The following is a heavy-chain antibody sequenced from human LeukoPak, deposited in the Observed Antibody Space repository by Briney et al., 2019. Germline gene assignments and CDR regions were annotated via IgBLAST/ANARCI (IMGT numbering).Heavy chain of an antibody. CDR1: SGSISRYY. D-gene: IGHD3-16*01. CDR3: ARDFGLSYNWFAP. CDR2: FYYSWRT. J-gene: IGHJ5*02. V-gene: IGHV4-59*01. Sequence: SETLSLTRTVSSGSISRYYWNWIRQPTGKVLKWIGDFYYSWRTNYHPSLKFLVTISIYTCKNQFSLKLSSVTAADTAVYYCARDFGLSYNWFAPWGQGTVVTVSS.